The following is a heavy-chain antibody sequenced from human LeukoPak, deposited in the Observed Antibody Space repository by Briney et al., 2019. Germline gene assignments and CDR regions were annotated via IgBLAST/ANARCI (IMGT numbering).Heavy chain of an antibody. D-gene: IGHD3-16*01. V-gene: IGHV1-46*03. J-gene: IGHJ4*02. CDR2: INPSGGST. Sequence: ASVKVSCTASGYTFLTHYMHWVRQAPGQGFEWMGIINPSGGSTSYAQKFQGRVTVTRDTSTVYMELSSLRSEDTAVYYCARKSWGRSSYYFDYWGQGTLVTVSS. CDR1: GYTFLTHY. CDR3: ARKSWGRSSYYFDY.